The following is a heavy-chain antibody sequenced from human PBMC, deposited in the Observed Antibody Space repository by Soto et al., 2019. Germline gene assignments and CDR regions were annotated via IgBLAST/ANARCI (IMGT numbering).Heavy chain of an antibody. J-gene: IGHJ4*02. CDR3: ARESLTGIFDY. Sequence: SETLSLTCTVSGGSISSYYWSWIRQPPGKGLEWIGYIYYSGSTNYNPSLKSRVTISVDTSKNQFSLNLSSVTAADTAVYYCARESLTGIFDYWGQGTLVTVSS. D-gene: IGHD1-20*01. CDR2: IYYSGST. V-gene: IGHV4-59*01. CDR1: GGSISSYY.